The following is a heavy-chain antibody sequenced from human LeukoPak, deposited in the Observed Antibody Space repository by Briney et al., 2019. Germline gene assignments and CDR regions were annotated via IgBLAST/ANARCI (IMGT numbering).Heavy chain of an antibody. V-gene: IGHV4-4*02. CDR3: ARSELLWFGKVNSGFDF. CDR2: IYHSGST. Sequence: PSGTLSLTCAVSGGSISSSSWWSWVRQPPGKGLEWIGEIYHSGSTNYNPSLMSRVTISVDTSENQFSLKLSSVTAADTAMYYCARSELLWFGKVNSGFDFWGQGTLVTVSS. CDR1: GGSISSSSW. D-gene: IGHD3-10*01. J-gene: IGHJ4*02.